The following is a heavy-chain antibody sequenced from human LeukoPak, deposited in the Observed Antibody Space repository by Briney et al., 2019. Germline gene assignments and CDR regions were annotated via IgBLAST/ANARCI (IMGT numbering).Heavy chain of an antibody. J-gene: IGHJ4*02. CDR2: ISSRSSYI. CDR1: GFTFSSYS. D-gene: IGHD3-10*01. CDR3: ARGGGYVHY. V-gene: IGHV3-21*01. Sequence: GGSLRLSCAASGFTFSSYSMNWVRQAPGKGLEWVSSISSRSSYIYYADSVKGRFTISRDNAKTSLYLQMNSLRAEDTAVYYCARGGGYVHYWGQGTLVTVSS.